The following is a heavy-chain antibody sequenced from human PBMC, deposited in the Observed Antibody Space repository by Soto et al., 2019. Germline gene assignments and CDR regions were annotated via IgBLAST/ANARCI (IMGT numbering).Heavy chain of an antibody. D-gene: IGHD2-21*02. CDR2: IYWDDDK. CDR3: AHTPPYCGGDCYPPPFDY. V-gene: IGHV2-5*02. CDR1: GFSLSTSGVG. Sequence: GSGPTLVNPTQTLTRTCTFSGFSLSTSGVGVGWIRQPPGKALEWLALIYWDDDKRYSPSLKSRLTITKDTSKNQVVLTMTNMDPVDTATYYCAHTPPYCGGDCYPPPFDYWGQGTLVTVSS. J-gene: IGHJ4*02.